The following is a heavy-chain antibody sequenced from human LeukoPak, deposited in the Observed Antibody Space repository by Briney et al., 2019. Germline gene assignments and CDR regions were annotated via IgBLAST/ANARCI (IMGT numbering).Heavy chain of an antibody. V-gene: IGHV3-23*01. CDR1: GFTFSSYA. CDR2: ISDSGGST. D-gene: IGHD2-8*01. CDR3: AKDTSIGRYCTNGVCPPFDY. J-gene: IGHJ4*02. Sequence: GESLRLSCAASGFTFSSYAMSWVRQAPGKGLEWVSAISDSGGSTYDADSVKGRFTISSDNSKNTLYLQMNSLRAEDTAVYYCAKDTSIGRYCTNGVCPPFDYWGQGTLVTVSS.